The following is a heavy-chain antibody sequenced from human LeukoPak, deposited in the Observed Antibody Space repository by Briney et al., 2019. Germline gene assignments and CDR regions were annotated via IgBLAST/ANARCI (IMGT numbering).Heavy chain of an antibody. Sequence: ASVKVSCKASGGTFSSYTIGGVRQAPGRGLEWMGRIIPILGIANYAQKFQGRVTITADKSTSTAYMELSSLRSEYTAVYYCARGGGSYLDNWGQGTLVTVSS. D-gene: IGHD1-26*01. V-gene: IGHV1-69*02. CDR2: IIPILGIA. CDR3: ARGGGSYLDN. CDR1: GGTFSSYT. J-gene: IGHJ4*02.